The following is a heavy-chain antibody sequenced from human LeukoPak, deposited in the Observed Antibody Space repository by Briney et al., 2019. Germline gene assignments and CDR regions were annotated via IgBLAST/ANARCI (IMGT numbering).Heavy chain of an antibody. D-gene: IGHD4-17*01. CDR2: INYSGNT. CDR1: GDSISSYY. V-gene: IGHV4-59*01. CDR3: AREGRQDYVYFDC. J-gene: IGHJ4*02. Sequence: SETLSLTCTVSGDSISSYYWSWIRQPPGKGLEWMGYINYSGNTDYNPSLKSRVTISVDTSKNQFSLRLTSVTAADTAVYYCAREGRQDYVYFDCWGQGTLVTVSS.